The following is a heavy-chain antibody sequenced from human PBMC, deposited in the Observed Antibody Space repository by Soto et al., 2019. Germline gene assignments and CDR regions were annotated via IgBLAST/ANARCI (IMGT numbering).Heavy chain of an antibody. J-gene: IGHJ4*02. D-gene: IGHD5-18*01. Sequence: QVQLQESGPRLVKPSQTLSLTCTVSGGSITSGNYYWTWIRQHPGKGLEWLGYLFYSGSTHYNPSLKSPGFISLDTSKNQFSLNLTPVTAADTAVYYCARAPPGDTAMGYDHWGQGTLVTVSS. CDR3: ARAPPGDTAMGYDH. CDR2: LFYSGST. V-gene: IGHV4-31*01. CDR1: GGSITSGNYY.